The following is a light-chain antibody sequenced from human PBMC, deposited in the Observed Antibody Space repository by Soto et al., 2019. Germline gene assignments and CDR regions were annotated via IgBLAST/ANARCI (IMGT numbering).Light chain of an antibody. V-gene: IGLV2-14*01. CDR2: DVS. Sequence: SVLTQPASVSGSPGQSITISCTGTGSDVGGYKYVSWYQQLPGKAPKLMIYDVSYRPSGVSDRFSGSKSGNTASLIISGLQAEDEADYYCSSYASSSPFFFGTGTKVTVL. J-gene: IGLJ1*01. CDR1: GSDVGGYKY. CDR3: SSYASSSPFF.